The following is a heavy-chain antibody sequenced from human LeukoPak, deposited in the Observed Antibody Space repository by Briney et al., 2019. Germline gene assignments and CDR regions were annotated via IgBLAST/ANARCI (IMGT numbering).Heavy chain of an antibody. CDR3: ARTPYSSGRSDY. CDR2: ISAYNGNT. CDR1: GYTFTSYG. D-gene: IGHD6-19*01. Sequence: GSVKVSCKASGYTFTSYGISWVRQAPGQGLEWMGWISAYNGNTNYAQKLQGRVTVTTDTSTSTAYMELRSLRSDDTAVYYCARTPYSSGRSDYWGQGTLVTVSS. J-gene: IGHJ4*02. V-gene: IGHV1-18*01.